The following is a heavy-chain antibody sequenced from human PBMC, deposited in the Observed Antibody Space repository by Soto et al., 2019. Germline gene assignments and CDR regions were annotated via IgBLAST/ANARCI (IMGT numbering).Heavy chain of an antibody. D-gene: IGHD2-2*02. V-gene: IGHV3-48*02. Sequence: DEQLVASGGGLGQSGGSLRLSCAASGFTFKTYSMNWVRRAPGKGLEWISYISGPGSTIKYADSVQGRFIVSPDNANGSLHLQMNNLRDDDTAVYYCARDGCSSASCYTYIRAFDVWGQGTEVSVSS. CDR3: ARDGCSSASCYTYIRAFDV. CDR2: ISGPGSTI. CDR1: GFTFKTYS. J-gene: IGHJ3*01.